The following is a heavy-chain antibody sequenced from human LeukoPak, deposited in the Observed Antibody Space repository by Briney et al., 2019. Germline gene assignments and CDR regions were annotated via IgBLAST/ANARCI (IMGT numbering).Heavy chain of an antibody. CDR2: ISGSGGST. D-gene: IGHD2-21*02. CDR3: AKGPHPYCGGDCYLDN. CDR1: GFTFSSYA. V-gene: IGHV3-23*01. J-gene: IGHJ4*02. Sequence: GGSLRLSCAASGFTFSSYAMSWVRQAPGKRLEWVSAISGSGGSTYYADSGKGRFTISRDDSKNALYLQMNSLRAEDTAVYYCAKGPHPYCGGDCYLDNWGQGTLVTVSS.